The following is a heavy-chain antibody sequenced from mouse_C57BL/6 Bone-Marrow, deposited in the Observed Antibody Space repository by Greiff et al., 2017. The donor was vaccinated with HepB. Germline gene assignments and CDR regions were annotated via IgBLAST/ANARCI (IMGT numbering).Heavy chain of an antibody. CDR1: GFTFSSYG. CDR2: ISSGGSYT. Sequence: VQVVESGGDLVKPGGSLKLSCAASGFTFSSYGMSWVRQTPDKRLEWVATISSGGSYTYYPDSVKGRFTISRDNAKNTLYLQMSSLKSEDTAMYYCSRELAWFAYWGQGTLVTVSA. CDR3: SRELAWFAY. J-gene: IGHJ3*01. V-gene: IGHV5-6*01.